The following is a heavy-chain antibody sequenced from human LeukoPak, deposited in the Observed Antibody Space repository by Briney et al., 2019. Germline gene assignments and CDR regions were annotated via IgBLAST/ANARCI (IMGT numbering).Heavy chain of an antibody. J-gene: IGHJ4*02. CDR1: GFTFSSYW. V-gene: IGHV3-74*01. CDR3: VRDDNGGPSGIDF. Sequence: GSLRLSCAASGFTFSSYWRHWVRQAPGKGLVWVSHIHSDGRSTTYADSVKGRFTISRDNARNTLYLQMNSLRAEDTAVYYCVRDDNGGPSGIDFWGQGTLVTVSS. CDR2: IHSDGRST. D-gene: IGHD3-10*01.